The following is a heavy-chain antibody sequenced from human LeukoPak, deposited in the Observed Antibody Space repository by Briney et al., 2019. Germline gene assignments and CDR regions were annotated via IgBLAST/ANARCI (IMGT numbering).Heavy chain of an antibody. D-gene: IGHD1-26*01. Sequence: PSETLSLTCTVSGGSISSYCWSWIRQPPGKGLEWIGYIYYSGSTNYNPSLKSRVTISVDTSKNQFSLKLSSVTAADTAVYYCASNAKWELLPDYYYYGMDVWGQGTTVTVSS. CDR2: IYYSGST. CDR3: ASNAKWELLPDYYYYGMDV. CDR1: GGSISSYC. J-gene: IGHJ6*02. V-gene: IGHV4-59*08.